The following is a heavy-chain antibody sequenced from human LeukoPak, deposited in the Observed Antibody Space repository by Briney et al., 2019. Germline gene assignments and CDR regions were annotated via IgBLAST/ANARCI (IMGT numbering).Heavy chain of an antibody. CDR2: IYYSGST. Sequence: SETLSLTCTVSGGSISSYYWSWIRQPPGKGLEWIGYIYYSGSTNYNPSLKSRVTISVDTSKNQFSLKLSSVTAADTAVYYCARGSSIAAGNDYWGQGTLVTVSS. D-gene: IGHD6-6*01. J-gene: IGHJ4*02. CDR3: ARGSSIAAGNDY. CDR1: GGSISSYY. V-gene: IGHV4-59*01.